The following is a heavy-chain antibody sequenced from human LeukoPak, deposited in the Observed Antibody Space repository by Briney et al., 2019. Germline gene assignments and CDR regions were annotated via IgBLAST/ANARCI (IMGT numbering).Heavy chain of an antibody. D-gene: IGHD1-20*01. V-gene: IGHV4-59*08. CDR3: ARHLRRIGITGDAFGI. J-gene: IGHJ3*02. CDR2: MHYTGNT. Sequence: PSETLSLTCTVSGGSINSNYWSWIRQPPGKGLESIGYMHYTGNTNYNPSLKSRVTISVDTSKNQFSLKLSSVTAADTAVYYCARHLRRIGITGDAFGIWGQGTMVTVSS. CDR1: GGSINSNY.